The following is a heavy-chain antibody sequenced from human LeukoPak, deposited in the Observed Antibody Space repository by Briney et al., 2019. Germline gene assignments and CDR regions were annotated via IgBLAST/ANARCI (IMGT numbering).Heavy chain of an antibody. D-gene: IGHD2-2*01. V-gene: IGHV4-31*03. Sequence: SETLSLTCTVSGGSISSGGYYWSWIRQHPGKGLEWIGYIYYSGSTYYSPSLKSRVTISVDTSKNQFSLKLSSVTAADTAVYYCARRYCSSTSCFLIEWGQGTLVTVSS. CDR1: GGSISSGGYY. CDR2: IYYSGST. CDR3: ARRYCSSTSCFLIE. J-gene: IGHJ4*02.